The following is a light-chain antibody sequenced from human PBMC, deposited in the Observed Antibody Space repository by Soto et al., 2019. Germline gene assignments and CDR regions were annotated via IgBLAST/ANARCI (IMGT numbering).Light chain of an antibody. CDR3: QAWDSSTVV. V-gene: IGLV3-1*01. Sequence: SYELTQPPSVSVSPGQTASISCSGDKLGNKYASWYQQKPGQSPLLVIYQDTKRPAGIPERFSASNSGNTATLTIRGTQAMDEADYYCQAWDSSTVVFGGGTKLTVL. CDR1: KLGNKY. CDR2: QDT. J-gene: IGLJ2*01.